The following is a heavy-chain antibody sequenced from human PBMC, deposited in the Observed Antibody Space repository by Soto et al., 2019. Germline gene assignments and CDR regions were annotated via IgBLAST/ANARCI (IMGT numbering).Heavy chain of an antibody. CDR3: ARDGGFMGDY. Sequence: EVQLVESGGGLVQPGGSLRLSCAASGFTFKNFEMNWVRQAPGRGPEWVSYISTSGSTIYYADSVKGRFTISRDNAKNSLYLQMNSLRAEDTAVYYCARDGGFMGDYWGQGALVTVSS. D-gene: IGHD3-16*01. CDR1: GFTFKNFE. J-gene: IGHJ4*02. CDR2: ISTSGSTI. V-gene: IGHV3-48*03.